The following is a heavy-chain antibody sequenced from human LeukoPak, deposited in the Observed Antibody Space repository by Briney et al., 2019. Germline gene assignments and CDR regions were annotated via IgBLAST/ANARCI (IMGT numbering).Heavy chain of an antibody. Sequence: PGGSLRLSCTASGFTFGDYAMSWVRQAPGKGLEWVGFIRSKAYGGTTEYAASVKGRFTISRDDSKSIAYLQMNSLKTEDTAVYYCTRVVYYDFWSGYHHFDYWGQGTLVTVSS. D-gene: IGHD3-3*01. CDR2: IRSKAYGGTT. CDR3: TRVVYYDFWSGYHHFDY. CDR1: GFTFGDYA. V-gene: IGHV3-49*04. J-gene: IGHJ4*02.